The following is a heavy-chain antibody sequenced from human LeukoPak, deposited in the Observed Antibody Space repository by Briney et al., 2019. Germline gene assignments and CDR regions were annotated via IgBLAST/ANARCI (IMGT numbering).Heavy chain of an antibody. CDR2: ISSSGSTI. D-gene: IGHD2-2*01. CDR1: GFTFSSYE. Sequence: GGSLRLSCAASGFTFSSYEMNWVRQAPGKGLEWVSYISSSGSTIYYADSVKGRFTISRDTAKNSLYLQMNSLRAEDTAVYYCARARYCSSTSCPNNWFDPWGQGTLVTVSS. J-gene: IGHJ5*02. CDR3: ARARYCSSTSCPNNWFDP. V-gene: IGHV3-48*03.